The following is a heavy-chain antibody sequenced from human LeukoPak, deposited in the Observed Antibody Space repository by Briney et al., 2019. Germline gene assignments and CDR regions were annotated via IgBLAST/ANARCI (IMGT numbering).Heavy chain of an antibody. CDR2: IRYDGSNK. V-gene: IGHV3-30*02. J-gene: IGHJ3*02. D-gene: IGHD1/OR15-1a*01. Sequence: GGSLRLSCAASGFTFSSYGMHWVRQAPGKGLEWVAFIRYDGSNKYYADSVKGRFTISRDNSKNTLYLQMTSLRAEDTAVYYCATIGTPGLTPDAFDIWGQGTMVTVSS. CDR1: GFTFSSYG. CDR3: ATIGTPGLTPDAFDI.